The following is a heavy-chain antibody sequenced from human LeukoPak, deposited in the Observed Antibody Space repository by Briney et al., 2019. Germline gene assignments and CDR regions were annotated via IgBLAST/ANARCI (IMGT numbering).Heavy chain of an antibody. CDR2: INAGNGNT. V-gene: IGHV1-3*01. J-gene: IGHJ5*02. CDR3: ARHQRGGYDILTGPYAGTWFDP. CDR1: DYTFTSYA. D-gene: IGHD3-9*01. Sequence: ASVKVSCKAADYTFTSYAIHWVRLAPGQRLEWMGWINAGNGNTKYSQKFQGRVTITRDTSASTAYMELSSLRSEDTAVYYCARHQRGGYDILTGPYAGTWFDPWGQGTLVTVSS.